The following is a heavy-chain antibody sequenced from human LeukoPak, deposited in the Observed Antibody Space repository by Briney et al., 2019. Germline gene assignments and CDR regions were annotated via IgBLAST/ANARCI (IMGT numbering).Heavy chain of an antibody. D-gene: IGHD6-13*01. V-gene: IGHV1-18*01. CDR2: ISAYNGNT. J-gene: IGHJ3*02. CDR1: GYTFTSYG. CDR3: ARGGAAAEEKVADAFDI. Sequence: ASVKVSCKASGYTFTSYGISWVRQAPGQGLEWMGWISAYNGNTNYAQKLQGRVTVTTDTSTSTAYMELRSLRSDDTAVYYCARGGAAAEEKVADAFDIWGQGTMVTVSS.